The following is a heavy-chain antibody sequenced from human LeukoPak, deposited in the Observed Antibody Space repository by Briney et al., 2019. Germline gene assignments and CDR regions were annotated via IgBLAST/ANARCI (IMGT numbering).Heavy chain of an antibody. CDR2: IFPIFGIE. Sequence: GASVKVSCKASGGTFSSYAISWVRQAPGQGLEWMGRIFPIFGIENYAQKFQGRVTSTADKSTSTAYMELSSLRSEDTAVYYCASARIMITFGGVTNDAFDIWGQGTMVTVSS. CDR1: GGTFSSYA. V-gene: IGHV1-69*04. J-gene: IGHJ3*02. CDR3: ASARIMITFGGVTNDAFDI. D-gene: IGHD3-16*01.